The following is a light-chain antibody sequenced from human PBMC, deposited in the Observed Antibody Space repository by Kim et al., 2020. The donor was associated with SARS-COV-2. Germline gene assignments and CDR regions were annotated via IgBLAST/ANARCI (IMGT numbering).Light chain of an antibody. J-gene: IGKJ1*01. CDR2: DAA. CDR1: QGIGSY. V-gene: IGKV1-9*01. Sequence: YASVGDRVSITCRASQGIGSYLAWFQQKPGKAPKLLIYDAATLQSGVPSRFSGRGSGTEFTLTISSLQPEDFATYYCQQHNSYRTFGQGTKVDIK. CDR3: QQHNSYRT.